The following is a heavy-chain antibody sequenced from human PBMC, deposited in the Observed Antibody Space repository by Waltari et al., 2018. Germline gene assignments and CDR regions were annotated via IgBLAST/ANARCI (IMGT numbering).Heavy chain of an antibody. Sequence: QLPFQESGPGLVKPSETLSLTCFVFAGSVGGSSHDWGWFPQPPGKGMEWIGTFSYSGSTYYNPFLNSRVSISVETPKNELSLRLGAVTTANTAVYYCARGVWRGYYYDSSGYLDFWGQGTLVTVSS. CDR2: FSYSGST. J-gene: IGHJ4*02. CDR3: ARGVWRGYYYDSSGYLDF. CDR1: AGSVGGSSHD. D-gene: IGHD3-22*01. V-gene: IGHV4-39*01.